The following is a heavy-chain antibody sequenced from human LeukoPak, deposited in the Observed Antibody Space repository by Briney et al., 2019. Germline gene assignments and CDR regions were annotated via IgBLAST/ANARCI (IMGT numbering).Heavy chain of an antibody. D-gene: IGHD3-9*01. CDR2: IYYSGST. CDR1: GGSFSSGSYY. J-gene: IGHJ6*04. V-gene: IGHV4-61*01. CDR3: ARDIYDILTGSIYGMDV. Sequence: SAPLSLPCTVSGGSFSSGSYYWSWMRQPPGKGLGWIGNIYYSGSTNYNPSLKSRVTISVDTSKNQFSLKLSSVTAADTAVYYCARDIYDILTGSIYGMDVWGKGTTVTVSS.